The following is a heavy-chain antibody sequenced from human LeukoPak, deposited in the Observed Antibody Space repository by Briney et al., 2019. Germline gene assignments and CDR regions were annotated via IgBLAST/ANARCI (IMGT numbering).Heavy chain of an antibody. D-gene: IGHD1-26*01. Sequence: ASVKVSCKASGGTFSDFAINWVRQAPGQGLEWMGGIIPIYGTADYAQKFRGRVTITADASTTTFYMEPSSLRSEDTAVYYCASSQPDPQHQEPFDYWGQGTLVTVSS. CDR2: IIPIYGTA. J-gene: IGHJ4*02. CDR1: GGTFSDFA. CDR3: ASSQPDPQHQEPFDY. V-gene: IGHV1-69*13.